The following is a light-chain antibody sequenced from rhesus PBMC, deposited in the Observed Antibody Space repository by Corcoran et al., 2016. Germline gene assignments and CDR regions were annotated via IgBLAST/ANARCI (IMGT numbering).Light chain of an antibody. V-gene: IGKV1S13*01. CDR3: IQHNTFPLT. CDR2: TAS. J-gene: IGKJ4*01. CDR1: ENVNNY. Sequence: DIQMTQSPSSLSASVGDRVTITCRASENVNNYLNWYQQKPGKAPKPLIYTASSLESGVPSRFRGSGSGTVFTRTISSLQPEDFATYYCIQHNTFPLTFGRGTKVEIK.